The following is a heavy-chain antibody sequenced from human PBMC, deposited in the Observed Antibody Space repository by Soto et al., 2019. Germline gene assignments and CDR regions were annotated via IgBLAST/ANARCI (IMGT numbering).Heavy chain of an antibody. CDR2: ISSSSSYI. CDR3: ARVVAYYDPYYSYGMDV. CDR1: GFTFSSYS. Sequence: EVQLVESGGGLVKPGGSLRLSCAASGFTFSSYSMNWVRQAPGKGLEWVSSISSSSSYIYYADSVKGRFTISRDNAKNSLYLQMNSLRAEDTAVYYCARVVAYYDPYYSYGMDVWGQGTTVTVSS. D-gene: IGHD3-22*01. V-gene: IGHV3-21*01. J-gene: IGHJ6*02.